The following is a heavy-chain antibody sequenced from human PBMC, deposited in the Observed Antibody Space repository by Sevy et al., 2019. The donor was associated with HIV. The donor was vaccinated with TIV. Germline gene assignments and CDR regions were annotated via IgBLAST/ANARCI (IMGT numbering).Heavy chain of an antibody. J-gene: IGHJ4*02. V-gene: IGHV3-7*03. CDR2: IKQDGSEK. CDR1: GFTFSSYW. D-gene: IGHD6-19*01. Sequence: GGSLRLSCAASGFTFSSYWMSWVRQAPGKGLEWVANIKQDGSEKYYVDSVKGRFTISRDNAKNSLYLQMNSLRAEDTAVYYCAREGYSSGWYGEDEVSDYWGQGTLVTVSS. CDR3: AREGYSSGWYGEDEVSDY.